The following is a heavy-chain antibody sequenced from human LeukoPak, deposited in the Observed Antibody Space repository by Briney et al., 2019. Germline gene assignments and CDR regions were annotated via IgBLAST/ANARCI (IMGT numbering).Heavy chain of an antibody. CDR1: GFTFSNCN. CDR2: ISPSSSSI. J-gene: IGHJ6*02. Sequence: GGSLRLSCAASGFTFSNCNMNWVRHAPGKGLEWVSSISPSSSSIYYADSVKGRFTISRDNSKNTVDVQMNSLRAEDTAVYYCARDISEGGMDVWGQGTTVIVSS. CDR3: ARDISEGGMDV. V-gene: IGHV3-21*04.